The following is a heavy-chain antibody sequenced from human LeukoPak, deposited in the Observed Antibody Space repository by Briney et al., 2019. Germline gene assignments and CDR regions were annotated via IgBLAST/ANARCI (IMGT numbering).Heavy chain of an antibody. V-gene: IGHV1-69*13. Sequence: SVKVSCKASGGTFSSYAICWVRQAPGQGLEWMGGIIPIFGTANYAQKFQGRVTITADESTSTAYMELSSLRSEDTAVYYCARGSSGYYYYFDYWGQGTLVTVSS. CDR2: IIPIFGTA. D-gene: IGHD3-22*01. CDR1: GGTFSSYA. J-gene: IGHJ4*02. CDR3: ARGSSGYYYYFDY.